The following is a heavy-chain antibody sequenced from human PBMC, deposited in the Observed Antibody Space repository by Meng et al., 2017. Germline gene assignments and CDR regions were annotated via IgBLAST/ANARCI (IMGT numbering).Heavy chain of an antibody. CDR3: ARGVGYGGNSLYFDY. Sequence: QGHVVPSGSEVKKSGSSGKVSCKASGGTFSSYAISWVRQAPGQGLEWMGGIIPIFGTASYAQKFQGRVTITADKSTSTAYMELSSLRSEDTAVYYCARGVGYGGNSLYFDYWGQGTLVTVSS. D-gene: IGHD4-23*01. V-gene: IGHV1-69*06. CDR2: IIPIFGTA. CDR1: GGTFSSYA. J-gene: IGHJ4*02.